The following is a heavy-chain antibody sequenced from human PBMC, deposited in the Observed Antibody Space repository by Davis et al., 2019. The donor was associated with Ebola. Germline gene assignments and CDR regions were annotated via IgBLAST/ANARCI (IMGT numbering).Heavy chain of an antibody. CDR1: GLSFSSSG. CDR2: ISYDGSEK. V-gene: IGHV3-30*18. D-gene: IGHD1-1*01. CDR3: AKDFYGTMGHFDY. J-gene: IGHJ4*02. Sequence: GESLKISCAASGLSFSSSGMHWVRQAPGKGLEWVALISYDGSEKHYADSVKGRFTISRDNSQNTLYLQMNGLRVEDTAVYYCAKDFYGTMGHFDYWGQGTLVTVSS.